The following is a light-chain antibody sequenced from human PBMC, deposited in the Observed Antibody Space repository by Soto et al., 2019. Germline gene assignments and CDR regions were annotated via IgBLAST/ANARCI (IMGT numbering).Light chain of an antibody. CDR3: QQYYSYSLT. CDR2: KAS. CDR1: QSITSC. J-gene: IGKJ4*01. Sequence: DIQMTQSPSNLSASVGDRVTITCRASQSITSCLAWYQQKPGKAPKLLIYKASSLESGVPSRFGGGGSGTEFTLTISSLQPDDFATYYCQQYYSYSLTFGGGTKVEIK. V-gene: IGKV1-5*03.